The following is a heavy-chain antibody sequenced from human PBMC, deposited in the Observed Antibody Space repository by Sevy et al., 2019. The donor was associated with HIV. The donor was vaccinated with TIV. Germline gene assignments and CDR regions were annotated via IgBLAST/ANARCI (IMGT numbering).Heavy chain of an antibody. CDR3: ARGIKRGVQLCDV. CDR1: GGSISSYY. D-gene: IGHD5-18*01. V-gene: IGHV4-59*01. J-gene: IGHJ4*02. Sequence: SETLSLTCTVSGGSISSYYWSWIRQTPGKGLEWIGYIYYSGSTNYNPSLKSRVTISVDTSKNQFSLKLSSVTAADTAVYYSARGIKRGVQLCDVWGQGTLVTVSS. CDR2: IYYSGST.